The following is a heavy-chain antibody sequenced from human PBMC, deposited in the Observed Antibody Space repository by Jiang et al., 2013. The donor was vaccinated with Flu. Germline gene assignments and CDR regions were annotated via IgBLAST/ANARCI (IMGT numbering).Heavy chain of an antibody. CDR1: GSISSYY. V-gene: IGHV4-4*07. Sequence: GSISSYYWSWIRQPAGKGLEWIGRIYTSGSTNYNPSLKSRVTMSVDTSKNQFSLKLSSVTAADTAVYYCAGGATYDAFDIWGQGTMVTVSS. CDR3: AGGATYDAFDI. CDR2: IYTSGST. J-gene: IGHJ3*02. D-gene: IGHD1-26*01.